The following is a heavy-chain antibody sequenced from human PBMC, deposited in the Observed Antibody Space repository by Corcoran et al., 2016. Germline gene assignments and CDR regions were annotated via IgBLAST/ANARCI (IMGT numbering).Heavy chain of an antibody. CDR2: ISAYNGKT. CDR1: GYTFTSYG. J-gene: IGHJ6*02. Sequence: QVQLVQSGAEVKKPGASVKVSCKASGYTFTSYGISWVRQAPGQGLEWMGWISAYNGKTNYAQKFQGRVTMTTDTSMSTAYMELRSLRSDDTAVYYCARDGKPRDYYYGMEVWGQGTTVTVSS. V-gene: IGHV1-18*01. CDR3: ARDGKPRDYYYGMEV.